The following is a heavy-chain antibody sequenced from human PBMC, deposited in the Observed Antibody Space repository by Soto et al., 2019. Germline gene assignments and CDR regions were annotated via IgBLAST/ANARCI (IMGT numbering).Heavy chain of an antibody. J-gene: IGHJ3*02. CDR3: AREKWLVRRNDPFDI. CDR2: INPNGGST. V-gene: IGHV1-46*01. D-gene: IGHD6-19*01. Sequence: ASVKVSCKASGYTFINYYMHWVRQAPGQGLEWMGIINPNGGSTTYAQKFQGKVTLTRDTSTNTVNMELSSLRSEDTAVYYCAREKWLVRRNDPFDIWGQGTMVTVSS. CDR1: GYTFINYY.